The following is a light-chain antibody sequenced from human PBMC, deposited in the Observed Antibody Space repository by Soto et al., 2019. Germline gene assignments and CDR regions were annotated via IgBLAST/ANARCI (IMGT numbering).Light chain of an antibody. V-gene: IGKV3D-11*02. CDR2: DAS. Sequence: EIVLTQSPGTLSLSPGERATLSCRASQSVSIYLAWYQQKPGQAPRLLIYDASNRATGVPARFSGSGSGTDFTLTISSLEPEDFAVYYCQQRRYWQVTFGQGTRLEIK. J-gene: IGKJ5*01. CDR1: QSVSIY. CDR3: QQRRYWQVT.